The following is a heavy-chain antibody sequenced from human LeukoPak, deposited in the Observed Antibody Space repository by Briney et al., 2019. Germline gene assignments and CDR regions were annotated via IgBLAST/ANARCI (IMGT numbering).Heavy chain of an antibody. CDR1: GGSISSFY. J-gene: IGHJ4*02. CDR3: ARTSYYYGSGSYSFDY. V-gene: IGHV4-59*08. Sequence: SETLSLTCTVSGGSISSFYCSWIRHPPGEAPARNAYIYYSGRPNHNPSLKSRVTISVDTSKTQFSLTLSSVTAADTAVYYCARTSYYYGSGSYSFDYWGQGTLVTVSS. D-gene: IGHD3-10*01. CDR2: IYYSGRP.